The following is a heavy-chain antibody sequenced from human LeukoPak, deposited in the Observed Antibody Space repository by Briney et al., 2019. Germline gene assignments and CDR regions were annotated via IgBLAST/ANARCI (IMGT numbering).Heavy chain of an antibody. CDR2: INSDGSSI. CDR1: GFTFSSYW. J-gene: IGHJ4*02. V-gene: IGHV3-74*03. Sequence: GGSLRLSCAASGFTFSSYWMHWVRQAPGKGLVWISRINSDGSSITYADSVKGRFTIFRDNAKNTLFLQMNSLRVEDTAVYYCAREGRVSGYDFDCWGQGTLVTVSS. CDR3: AREGRVSGYDFDC. D-gene: IGHD5-12*01.